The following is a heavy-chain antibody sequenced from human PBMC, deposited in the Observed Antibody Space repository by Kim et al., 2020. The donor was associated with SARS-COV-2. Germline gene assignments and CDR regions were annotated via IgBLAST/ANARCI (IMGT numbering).Heavy chain of an antibody. V-gene: IGHV5-10-1*01. J-gene: IGHJ4*02. D-gene: IGHD6-13*01. CDR2: IDPSDSYT. CDR3: ARGGGQQLFPFDY. CDR1: GYSFTIYW. Sequence: GESLKISCKGSGYSFTIYWISWVRQMPGKGLEWMGRIDPSDSYTNYSPSFQGHVTISADKSISTAYLQWSSLKASDTAMYYCARGGGQQLFPFDYWGQGTLVTVSS.